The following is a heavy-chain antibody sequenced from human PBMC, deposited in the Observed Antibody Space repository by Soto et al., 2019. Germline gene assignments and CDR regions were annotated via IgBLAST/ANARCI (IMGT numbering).Heavy chain of an antibody. CDR3: AKFRDGFYYYYGMAV. Sequence: WTWIRQPPGKGLEWIGYIYNSGNTNYSPSLKSRVTMSIDTSKNQVSLKLNSVTAADSAMYYCAKFRDGFYYYYGMAVWGQGTSVTVS. J-gene: IGHJ6*02. CDR2: IYNSGNT. V-gene: IGHV4-59*01. D-gene: IGHD3-10*01.